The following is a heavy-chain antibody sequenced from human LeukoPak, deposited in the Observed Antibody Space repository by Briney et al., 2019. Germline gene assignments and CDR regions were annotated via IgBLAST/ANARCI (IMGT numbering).Heavy chain of an antibody. V-gene: IGHV5-51*01. CDR1: GYSFISYW. Sequence: GESLKISCKGSGYSFISYWIGWVRQMPGKGLEWMGIIYPGDSDTRYSPSFQGQVTISADKSISTAYLQWSSLKASDPAMYYCARGYCSSTSCEDYWGQGTLVTVSS. CDR3: ARGYCSSTSCEDY. D-gene: IGHD2-2*01. CDR2: IYPGDSDT. J-gene: IGHJ4*02.